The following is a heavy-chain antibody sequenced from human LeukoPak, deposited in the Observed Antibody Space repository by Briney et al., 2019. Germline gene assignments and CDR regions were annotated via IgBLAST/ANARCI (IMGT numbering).Heavy chain of an antibody. J-gene: IGHJ5*02. CDR1: GITFSGYG. V-gene: IGHV3-30*18. CDR2: VSDDGDKK. D-gene: IGHD2-21*02. CDR3: VKGVRSSLTASGWFDP. Sequence: GRSLGLSCAVSGITFSGYGMHWVRQAPGKGLEWVAVVSDDGDKKHYADSVKGRFIISRDNSKNTLYLQMNTLGAEDTALYYCVKGVRSSLTASGWFDPWGQGTMVTVSS.